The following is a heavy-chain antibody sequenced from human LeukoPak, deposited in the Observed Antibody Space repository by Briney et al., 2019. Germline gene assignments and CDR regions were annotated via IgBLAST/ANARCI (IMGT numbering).Heavy chain of an antibody. J-gene: IGHJ4*02. CDR3: ARDRAYCGGGCSRFDY. CDR1: GGSISSSNW. D-gene: IGHD2-21*02. V-gene: IGHV4-4*02. CDR2: IYHSGST. Sequence: SETLSLTCAVSGGSISSSNWWSWVRQPPGKGLEWIGEIYHSGSTNYNPSLKSRVTISVDKSKNQFSLKLSSVTAADTAVYYCARDRAYCGGGCSRFDYWGQGTLVTVSS.